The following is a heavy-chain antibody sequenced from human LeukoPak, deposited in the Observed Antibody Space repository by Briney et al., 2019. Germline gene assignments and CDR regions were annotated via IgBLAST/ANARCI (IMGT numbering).Heavy chain of an antibody. J-gene: IGHJ3*02. CDR3: AKAKKSHDAFDI. V-gene: IGHV3-23*01. Sequence: GWSLRLSCAASGFTFSSYAMSWVRQAPGKGLEWVSAISCSGGSTYYADSVKGRFTISRDNSKNTLYLQMNSLRAEDTAVYYCAKAKKSHDAFDIWGQGTMVTVSS. CDR1: GFTFSSYA. CDR2: ISCSGGST.